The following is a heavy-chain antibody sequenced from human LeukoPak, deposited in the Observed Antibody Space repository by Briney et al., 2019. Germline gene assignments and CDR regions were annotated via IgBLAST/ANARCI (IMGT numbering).Heavy chain of an antibody. CDR1: GYTFTNYG. CDR2: ISAHNGET. D-gene: IGHD3-22*01. V-gene: IGHV1-18*01. Sequence: GASVKVSCKASGYTFTNYGIRWVRQAPGQGLEWMGSISAHNGETSYAQSLQGRVIMTTDMSTSVAYMEIRRLRYDDTALYYCARGTNYYDTSGYLDSFDTWGEGTMVTVSS. J-gene: IGHJ3*02. CDR3: ARGTNYYDTSGYLDSFDT.